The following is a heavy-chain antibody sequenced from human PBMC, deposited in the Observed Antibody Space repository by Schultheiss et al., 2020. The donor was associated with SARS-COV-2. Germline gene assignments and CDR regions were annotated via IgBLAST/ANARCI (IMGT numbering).Heavy chain of an antibody. Sequence: SETLSLTCAVYGGSFSGYYWSWIRQHPGKGLEWIGEINHSGSTNYNPSLKSRVTISVDTSKNQFSLKLSSVTAADTAVYYCARGSSYYDFWSGYRFDYWGQGTLVTVSS. CDR1: GGSFSGYY. J-gene: IGHJ4*02. CDR3: ARGSSYYDFWSGYRFDY. V-gene: IGHV4-34*01. CDR2: INHSGST. D-gene: IGHD3-3*01.